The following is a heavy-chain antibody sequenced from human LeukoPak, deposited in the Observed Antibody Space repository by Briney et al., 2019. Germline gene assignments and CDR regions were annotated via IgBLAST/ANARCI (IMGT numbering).Heavy chain of an antibody. J-gene: IGHJ4*02. D-gene: IGHD2-15*01. Sequence: GGSPRLSCAASGFTFSSYSMNWVRQAPGKGLEWVSYISSSSSTIYYADSVKGRFTISRDNAKNSLYLQMNSLRAEDTAVYYCAKDLEGYCSGGSCYSGYWGQGTLVTVSS. CDR3: AKDLEGYCSGGSCYSGY. CDR1: GFTFSSYS. V-gene: IGHV3-48*04. CDR2: ISSSSSTI.